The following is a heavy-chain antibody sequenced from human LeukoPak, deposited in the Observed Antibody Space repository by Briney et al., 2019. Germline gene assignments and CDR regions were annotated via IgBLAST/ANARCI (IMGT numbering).Heavy chain of an antibody. V-gene: IGHV3-74*01. CDR2: INIDGSST. J-gene: IGHJ4*02. Sequence: TGGSLRLSRAASGFTFSSYSMNWVRQAPGKGLVWVSRINIDGSSTSYADSVKGRFTISRDNAKNTLYLQMNSLRAEDTAVYYCARELTYYDSSGYHSRGLDYWGQGTLVTVSS. CDR1: GFTFSSYS. D-gene: IGHD3-22*01. CDR3: ARELTYYDSSGYHSRGLDY.